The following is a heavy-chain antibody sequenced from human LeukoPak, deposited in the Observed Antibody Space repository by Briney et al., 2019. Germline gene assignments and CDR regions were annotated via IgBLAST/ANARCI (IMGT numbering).Heavy chain of an antibody. V-gene: IGHV4-38-2*01. D-gene: IGHD3-22*01. CDR2: MYHSGST. CDR1: GYSISSGSY. J-gene: IGHJ4*02. CDR3: ARLRVIDSSGFYYVDY. Sequence: SETLSLTCAVSGYSISSGSYWGWIRQPPGKGLEWIGNMYHSGSTYSNLSLKSRVTISVDTSKNQFSLRLRSVTAADTAVYYCARLRVIDSSGFYYVDYWGQGTLVTVSS.